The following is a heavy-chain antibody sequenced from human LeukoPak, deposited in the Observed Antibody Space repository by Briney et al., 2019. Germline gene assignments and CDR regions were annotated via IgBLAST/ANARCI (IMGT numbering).Heavy chain of an antibody. J-gene: IGHJ6*02. CDR3: AKETPAAPYYYYGMDV. V-gene: IGHV3-23*01. Sequence: GGSLRLSCAASGFTFSSYAMSWVRQAPGKGLEWVSAISGSGGSTYYADSVKGRFTISRDNSKNTLYLQMNSLRAEDTAVYYCAKETPAAPYYYYGMDVWGQGTTVTVSS. D-gene: IGHD2-2*01. CDR1: GFTFSSYA. CDR2: ISGSGGST.